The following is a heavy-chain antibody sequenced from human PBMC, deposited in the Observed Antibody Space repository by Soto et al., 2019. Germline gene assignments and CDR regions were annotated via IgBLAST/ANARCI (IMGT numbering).Heavy chain of an antibody. V-gene: IGHV3-30-3*01. CDR1: GFTFSSYA. CDR2: ISYDGSNK. D-gene: IGHD3-22*01. J-gene: IGHJ4*02. CDR3: ARELGYYYDSSGYLV. Sequence: GGSLRLSCAASGFTFSSYAMHWVRQAPGKGLEWVAVISYDGSNKYYADSVKGRFTISRDNSKNTLYLQMNSLRAEDTAVYYCARELGYYYDSSGYLVWGQGTLVTVSS.